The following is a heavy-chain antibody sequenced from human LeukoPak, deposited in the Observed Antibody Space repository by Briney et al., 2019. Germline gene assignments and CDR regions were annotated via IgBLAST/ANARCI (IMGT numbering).Heavy chain of an antibody. D-gene: IGHD5-24*01. CDR1: GGTFSSYA. Sequence: SVKVSCKASGGTFSSYAISWVRRAPGQGLEWMGRIIPILGIANYAQKFQGRVTITADKSTSTAYMELSSLRSEDTAVYYCARVVHEMATIRYFDYWGQGTLVTVSS. J-gene: IGHJ4*02. CDR3: ARVVHEMATIRYFDY. CDR2: IIPILGIA. V-gene: IGHV1-69*04.